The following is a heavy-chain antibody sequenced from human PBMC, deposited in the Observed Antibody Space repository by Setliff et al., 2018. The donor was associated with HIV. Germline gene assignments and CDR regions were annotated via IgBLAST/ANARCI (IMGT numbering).Heavy chain of an antibody. Sequence: PSETLSLTCTVSGGSISSGGYYWSWIRQHPGRGLEWIGYIYYSGNTYYNPSLKSRLTISVDTSKNHFSLKLSSVTAADTAVYYCARAFCSRASCYGGGDAFDIWGQGTMVTVSS. CDR1: GGSISSGGYY. V-gene: IGHV4-31*03. CDR2: IYYSGNT. D-gene: IGHD2-2*01. CDR3: ARAFCSRASCYGGGDAFDI. J-gene: IGHJ3*02.